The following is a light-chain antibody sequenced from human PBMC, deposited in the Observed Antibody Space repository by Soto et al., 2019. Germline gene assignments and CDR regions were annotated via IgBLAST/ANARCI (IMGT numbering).Light chain of an antibody. J-gene: IGKJ1*01. CDR2: GAS. CDR3: QQYNTWPPT. Sequence: EIVMTQSPATLSVSPGERATLSCRASQSVSSNLAWYQQKPGQAPRLLIYGASTRATGVPARISGSASGTEFTLTISSLQSEDFAVYSCQQYNTWPPTFGQGTKVDI. V-gene: IGKV3-15*01. CDR1: QSVSSN.